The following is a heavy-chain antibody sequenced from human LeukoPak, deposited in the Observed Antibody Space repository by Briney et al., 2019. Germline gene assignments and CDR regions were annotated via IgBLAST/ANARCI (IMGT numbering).Heavy chain of an antibody. Sequence: ASVKVSCVASGYTFTGYYMHWVRQAPGQGLEWVGWISDNSGGANFAQKFQGRVTMTSDTSISTAYMELSRLRSVDTAVYYCAKGGYTFGSSPYYYMDVRGKGTTVTVSS. V-gene: IGHV1-2*02. CDR3: AKGGYTFGSSPYYYMDV. D-gene: IGHD5-18*01. CDR2: ISDNSGGA. CDR1: GYTFTGYY. J-gene: IGHJ6*03.